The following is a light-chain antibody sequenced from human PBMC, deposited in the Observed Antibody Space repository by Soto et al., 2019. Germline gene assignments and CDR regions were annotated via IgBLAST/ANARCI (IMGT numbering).Light chain of an antibody. Sequence: EIVLTQSPGTLSLSPGERATLSCRASQTVSSNYLAWYQQKPGLAPRLLDFGASSRATGIPDRFRGSGSGTDFTLTISRLEPEDFAVYYCQQYGTSPVTFGRGTKLEIK. CDR1: QTVSSNY. CDR3: QQYGTSPVT. J-gene: IGKJ2*01. V-gene: IGKV3-20*01. CDR2: GAS.